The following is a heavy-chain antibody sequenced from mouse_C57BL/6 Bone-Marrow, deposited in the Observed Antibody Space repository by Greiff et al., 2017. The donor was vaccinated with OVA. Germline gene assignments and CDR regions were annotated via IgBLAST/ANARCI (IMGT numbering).Heavy chain of an antibody. J-gene: IGHJ3*01. CDR3: ARQSRRAWFAY. D-gene: IGHD1-1*01. V-gene: IGHV5-15*04. CDR2: ISNLAYSI. CDR1: GFTFSDYG. Sequence: EVKLEESGGGLVQPGGSLKLSCAASGFTFSDYGMAWVRQAPRKGPEWVAFISNLAYSIYYADTVTGRFTISRENAKNTLYLEMSSLRSEDTAMYYCARQSRRAWFAYWGQGTLVTVSA.